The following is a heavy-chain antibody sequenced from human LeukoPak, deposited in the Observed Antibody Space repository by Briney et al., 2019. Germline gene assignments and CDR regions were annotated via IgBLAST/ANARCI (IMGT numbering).Heavy chain of an antibody. D-gene: IGHD2-21*02. Sequence: SETLSLTCSVSGVSIHSYHWSWIRQPPGKGLEWIGYFYYTGSTNYSPSFEGRVTISEDTSKNQISPRLTSVTAADTAVYYCAGRTAATTRPFDYWGQGTLVTVSS. J-gene: IGHJ4*02. V-gene: IGHV4-59*01. CDR2: FYYTGST. CDR1: GVSIHSYH. CDR3: AGRTAATTRPFDY.